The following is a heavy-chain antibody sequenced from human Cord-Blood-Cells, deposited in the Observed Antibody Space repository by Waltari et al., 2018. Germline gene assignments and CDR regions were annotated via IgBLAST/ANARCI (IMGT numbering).Heavy chain of an antibody. CDR1: GGSFSGYY. Sequence: PSETLSLTCAVYGGSFSGYYWSWIRQPPGKGLEWIGEINHSGSTNYNPSLKSRVTISVDTSKNQFSPKLSSVTAADTAVYYCARKKARPDYWGQGTLVTVSS. CDR2: INHSGST. V-gene: IGHV4-34*01. CDR3: ARKKARPDY. D-gene: IGHD6-6*01. J-gene: IGHJ4*02.